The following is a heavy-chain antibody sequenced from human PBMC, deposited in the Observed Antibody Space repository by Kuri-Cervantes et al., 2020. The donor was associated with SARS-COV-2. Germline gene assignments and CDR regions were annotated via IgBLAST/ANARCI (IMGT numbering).Heavy chain of an antibody. CDR3: ARVAVGATHPNYYMDV. CDR2: INPNSGGT. V-gene: IGHV1-2*02. Sequence: ASVKVSCKASGYTFTGYYMHWMRQAPGQGLEWMGWINPNSGGTNYAQKFQGRVTMTRDTSISTAYMELSRLRSDDTAVYYCARVAVGATHPNYYMDVWGKGTTVTVSS. J-gene: IGHJ6*03. CDR1: GYTFTGYY. D-gene: IGHD1-26*01.